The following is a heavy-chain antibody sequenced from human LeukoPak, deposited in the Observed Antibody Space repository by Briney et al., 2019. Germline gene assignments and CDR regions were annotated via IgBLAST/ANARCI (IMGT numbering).Heavy chain of an antibody. CDR2: INHSGST. CDR3: ARGGGTVVTHSYYFDY. D-gene: IGHD4-23*01. Sequence: SETLSLTCAVYGGSFSGYYWSWIRQPPGKGLEWIGKINHSGSTNYNPSLKSRVTISVDTSKSQFSLKLSSVTAADTAVYYCARGGGTVVTHSYYFDYWGPGTLVTVSS. V-gene: IGHV4-34*01. CDR1: GGSFSGYY. J-gene: IGHJ4*02.